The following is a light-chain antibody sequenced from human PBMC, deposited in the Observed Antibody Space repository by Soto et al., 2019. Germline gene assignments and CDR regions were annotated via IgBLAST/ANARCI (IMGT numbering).Light chain of an antibody. CDR3: ATWHYRLDGYV. Sequence: QSVLTQSPSASGTPGQRVIISCSGSSSNIGSNTVNWYQQLPGTAPKLLIYSHNQRPSGVPDRFSGSQSGTSASLAISGLQSEDEADYYCATWHYRLDGYVFGTGTKVTVL. J-gene: IGLJ1*01. CDR2: SHN. CDR1: SSNIGSNT. V-gene: IGLV1-44*01.